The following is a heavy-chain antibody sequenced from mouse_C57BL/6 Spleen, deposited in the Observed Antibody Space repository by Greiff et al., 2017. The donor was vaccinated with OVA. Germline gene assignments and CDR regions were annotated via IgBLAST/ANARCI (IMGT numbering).Heavy chain of an antibody. Sequence: VKLMESGAELVRPGTSVKVSCKASGYAFTNYLIEWVKQRPGQGLEWIGVINPGSGGTNYNEKFKGKATLTADKSSSTAYMQLSSLTSEDAAVYFCARLGHMNWDGRAMDYWGQGTSVTVSS. CDR1: GYAFTNYL. CDR2: INPGSGGT. CDR3: ARLGHMNWDGRAMDY. D-gene: IGHD4-1*01. J-gene: IGHJ4*01. V-gene: IGHV1-54*01.